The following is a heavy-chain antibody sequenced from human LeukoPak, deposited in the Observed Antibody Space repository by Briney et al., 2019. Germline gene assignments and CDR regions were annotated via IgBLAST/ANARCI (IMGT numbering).Heavy chain of an antibody. V-gene: IGHV1-8*03. CDR3: ARSPTTVVTPPNWFDP. Sequence: ASVKVSCKASGYTFTSYDINWVRQATGQGLEWMGWMSPNSGNTGYAQKFQGRVTITRNTSISTAYMELSSLRSEDTAVYYCARSPTTVVTPPNWFDPWGQGTLVTVSS. D-gene: IGHD4-23*01. CDR2: MSPNSGNT. J-gene: IGHJ5*02. CDR1: GYTFTSYD.